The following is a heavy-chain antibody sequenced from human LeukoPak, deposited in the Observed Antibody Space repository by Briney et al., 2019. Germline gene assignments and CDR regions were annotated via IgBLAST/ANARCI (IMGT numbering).Heavy chain of an antibody. V-gene: IGHV4-34*01. D-gene: IGHD2-2*01. Sequence: PSETLSLTCAVYGGSFRGYYWSWIRQPPGKGLEWIGEINHSGSTNYNPSLKSRVTISVDTSKNQFSLKLSSVTAADTAVYYCARVRYCSSTSCSHFDYWGQGTLVTVSS. J-gene: IGHJ4*02. CDR1: GGSFRGYY. CDR3: ARVRYCSSTSCSHFDY. CDR2: INHSGST.